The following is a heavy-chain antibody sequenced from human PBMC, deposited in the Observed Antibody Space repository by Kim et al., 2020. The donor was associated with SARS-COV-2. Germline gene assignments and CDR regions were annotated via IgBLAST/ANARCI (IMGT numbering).Heavy chain of an antibody. CDR2: ISGSGGST. D-gene: IGHD2-2*01. CDR3: AKDAPGYQLPNYYYYGMDV. V-gene: IGHV3-23*01. CDR1: GFTFSSYA. J-gene: IGHJ6*02. Sequence: GGSLRLSCAASGFTFSSYAMSWVRQAPGKGLEWVSAISGSGGSTYYADSVKGRFTISRYNSKNTLYLQMNSLRAEDTAVYYCAKDAPGYQLPNYYYYGMDVWGQGTTVTVSS.